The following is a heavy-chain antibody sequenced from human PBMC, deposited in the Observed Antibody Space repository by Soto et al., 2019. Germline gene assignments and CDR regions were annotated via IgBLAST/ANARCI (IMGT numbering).Heavy chain of an antibody. CDR1: GFTVSNNY. D-gene: IGHD3-22*01. J-gene: IGHJ4*02. V-gene: IGHV3-53*01. Sequence: EVQLVESGGGLIQPGGSLRLSCAVSGFTVSNNYMRWVRQAPGKGLEWVSVIYTGDSTYYADSVKGRFTISRDNSKNTLYLQMNSLRAEDTAVYYCARSPHSNGDSWGQGTLVTVSS. CDR2: IYTGDST. CDR3: ARSPHSNGDS.